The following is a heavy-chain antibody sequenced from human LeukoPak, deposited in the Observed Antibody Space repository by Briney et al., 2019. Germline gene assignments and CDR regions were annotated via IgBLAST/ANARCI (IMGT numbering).Heavy chain of an antibody. J-gene: IGHJ4*02. D-gene: IGHD5-12*01. CDR2: ISSSTSYT. Sequence: NPGGSLRLSSAASGFTFSDYYMSWIRQAPGKGLEWVSYISSSTSYTNYADSVKGRFTISRDNAKNSLYLHMNSLRAEDTAVYYCARDGMSDYDYFDYGGQGTLVTVS. CDR1: GFTFSDYY. V-gene: IGHV3-11*05. CDR3: ARDGMSDYDYFDY.